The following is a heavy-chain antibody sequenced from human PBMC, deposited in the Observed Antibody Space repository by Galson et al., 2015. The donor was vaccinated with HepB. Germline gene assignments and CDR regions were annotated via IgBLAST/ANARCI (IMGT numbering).Heavy chain of an antibody. J-gene: IGHJ3*02. Sequence: CAISGDSVSSNSAAWNWIRQSPSRGLEWLGRTYHRSKWYNDYAVSVKSRITINPDTSKNQFSLQLNSVTAADTAVYYCARDLFSSSSWYYLSIPDIWGQGTMVTVSS. V-gene: IGHV6-1*01. D-gene: IGHD6-13*01. CDR2: TYHRSKWYN. CDR3: ARDLFSSSSWYYLSIPDI. CDR1: GDSVSSNSAA.